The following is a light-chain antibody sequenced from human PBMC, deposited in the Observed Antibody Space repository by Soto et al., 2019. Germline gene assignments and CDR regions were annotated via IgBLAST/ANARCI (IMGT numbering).Light chain of an antibody. CDR3: QLWDSRTDHWV. CDR1: NIGTKS. CDR2: AHS. J-gene: IGLJ3*02. Sequence: SYELTQPPSVSVAPGQTAKMPCGGNNIGTKSVHWYQQKPGQAPVLVVYAHSDRPSGSPERFSGSVSGNTSTLTIISVEAGDEADYYCQLWDSRTDHWVFGGGTKVTVL. V-gene: IGLV3-21*02.